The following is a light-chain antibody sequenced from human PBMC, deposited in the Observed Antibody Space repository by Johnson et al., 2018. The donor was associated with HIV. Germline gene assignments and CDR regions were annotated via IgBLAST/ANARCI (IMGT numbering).Light chain of an antibody. J-gene: IGLJ1*01. Sequence: QSVLTQPPSVSAAPGQKVTISCSGSSSDIGNNYVSWYQQLPGTAPKLLIYDNNKRPSGIPARFSGSKSGTSATLDITGLQTGDEADYYCGTWDSRLSAWSFGAGTKVAAL. V-gene: IGLV1-51*01. CDR3: GTWDSRLSAWS. CDR1: SSDIGNNY. CDR2: DNN.